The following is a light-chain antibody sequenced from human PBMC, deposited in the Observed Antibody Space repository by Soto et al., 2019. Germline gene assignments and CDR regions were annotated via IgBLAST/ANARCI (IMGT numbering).Light chain of an antibody. CDR2: DVS. CDR1: SSDVGGYND. V-gene: IGLV2-14*01. J-gene: IGLJ2*01. CDR3: SSYTSSIL. Sequence: QSALTQPASVSGSPGQSITISCTGTSSDVGGYNDVSWYQQHPGKAPKLMIYDVSNRPSGVSNRFSGSKSGNTASLTISGLQAEDEDDYYCSSYTSSILFGGGTELTVL.